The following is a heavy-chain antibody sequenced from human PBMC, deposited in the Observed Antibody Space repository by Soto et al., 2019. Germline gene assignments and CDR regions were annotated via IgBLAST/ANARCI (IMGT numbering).Heavy chain of an antibody. J-gene: IGHJ4*02. Sequence: VGSLRLSCAASGFTFSSYAMSWVRQAPGKGLEWVSAISGSGGSTYYADSVKGRFTISRDNSKNTLYLQMNSLRAEDTAVYYCAKGISVLTKGLTYYFDYWGQGTLVTVSS. CDR2: ISGSGGST. CDR3: AKGISVLTKGLTYYFDY. CDR1: GFTFSSYA. D-gene: IGHD3-3*02. V-gene: IGHV3-23*01.